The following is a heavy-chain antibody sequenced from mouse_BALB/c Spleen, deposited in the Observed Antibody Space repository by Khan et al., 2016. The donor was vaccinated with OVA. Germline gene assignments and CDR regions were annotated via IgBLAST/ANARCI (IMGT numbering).Heavy chain of an antibody. CDR2: ISYSGST. Sequence: EVKLLESGPGLVKPSQSLSLTCTVTGYSITTNYAWDWIRQFPGNKLEWMGYISYSGSTRYNPSLKSRISITRDTSKNQFFLHLNSVTTEDTATYYCARKNYYGYAVDYWGQGTSVTVSS. CDR3: ARKNYYGYAVDY. J-gene: IGHJ4*01. CDR1: GYSITTNYA. D-gene: IGHD1-1*01. V-gene: IGHV3-2*02.